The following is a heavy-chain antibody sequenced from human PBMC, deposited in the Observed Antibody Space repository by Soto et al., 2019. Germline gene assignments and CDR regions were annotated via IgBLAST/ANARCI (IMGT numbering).Heavy chain of an antibody. CDR1: GFPYSVYS. CDR3: ARGFRANSFDV. V-gene: IGHV3-48*02. CDR2: VSPGGDTI. Sequence: GGSLRLSCVASGFPYSVYSTDWVRQVPGKGLEWLAYVSPGGDTIHYADSVNGRFSISRDTPRNSVFLQMNSLRHEDTAVYYCARGFRANSFDVWGPGTVVTVSS. J-gene: IGHJ3*01.